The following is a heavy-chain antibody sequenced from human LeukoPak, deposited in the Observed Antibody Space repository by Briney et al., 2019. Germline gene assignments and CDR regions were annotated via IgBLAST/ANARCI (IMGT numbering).Heavy chain of an antibody. V-gene: IGHV3-7*01. J-gene: IGHJ4*02. D-gene: IGHD2-8*01. CDR3: ARSLFVLMVYAIGY. CDR1: GFTFSSYW. Sequence: GGSLRLSCAASGFTFSSYWMSWVRQAPGKGLEWVANIKQDGSEKYCVDSVKGRFTISRDNAKNSLYLQMNSLRAEDTAVYYCARSLFVLMVYAIGYWGQGTLVTVSS. CDR2: IKQDGSEK.